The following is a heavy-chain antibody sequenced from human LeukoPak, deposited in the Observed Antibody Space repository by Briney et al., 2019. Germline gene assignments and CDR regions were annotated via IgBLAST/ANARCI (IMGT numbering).Heavy chain of an antibody. CDR3: AKVVPLVPAAIQYYFDY. Sequence: PGGSLRLSCAASGFTFSSYAMSWVRQAPGKGLEWVSAISGSGGSTYYADSVKGRFTISRDNSKNTLYLQMNSLRAEDTAVYYCAKVVPLVPAAIQYYFDYWGQGTLVTVSS. V-gene: IGHV3-23*01. J-gene: IGHJ4*02. CDR2: ISGSGGST. D-gene: IGHD2-2*02. CDR1: GFTFSSYA.